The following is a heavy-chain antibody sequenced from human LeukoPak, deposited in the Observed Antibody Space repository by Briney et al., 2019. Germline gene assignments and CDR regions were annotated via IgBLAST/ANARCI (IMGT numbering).Heavy chain of an antibody. J-gene: IGHJ4*02. CDR1: GFTFRCHG. CDR2: ICNDGSHR. Sequence: GGSLRLSCVASGFTFRCHGMHWVRQAPGKGLEWVAVICNDGSHRYYPDSVKGRFTISRDNSKNTLFLQMDSLRVDETAVYYGVRDNAAADGALDYWGQGSLVTVSS. V-gene: IGHV3-33*01. D-gene: IGHD5-24*01. CDR3: VRDNAAADGALDY.